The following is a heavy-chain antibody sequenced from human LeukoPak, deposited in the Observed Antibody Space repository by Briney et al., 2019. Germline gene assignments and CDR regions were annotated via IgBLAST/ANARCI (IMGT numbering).Heavy chain of an antibody. D-gene: IGHD4-23*01. J-gene: IGHJ5*02. CDR2: IRYDGRGN. CDR1: GFTFRTYS. V-gene: IGHV3-33*01. Sequence: PGGSLRLSCAASGFTFRTYSMHWGRQAPGKGLEWVAAIRYDGRGNYYEESVKGRFTISGDKSKSKHYLQMNSVRAEDTAMYYCARDPDYCRTSICNSSYNGFDVWGQGTLVTVSS. CDR3: ARDPDYCRTSICNSSYNGFDV.